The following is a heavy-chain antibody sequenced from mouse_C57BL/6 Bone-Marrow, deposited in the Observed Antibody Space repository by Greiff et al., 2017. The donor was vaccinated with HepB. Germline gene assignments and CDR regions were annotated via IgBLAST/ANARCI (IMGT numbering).Heavy chain of an antibody. D-gene: IGHD1-1*01. Sequence: EVKVVESEGGLVQPGSSMKLSCTASGFTFSDYYMAWVRQAPEKGLEWVASINYDGSSTYYLDSLKSRFIISRDNAKNILYLQMSSLKSEDTATYYCARVHYGSSYAMDYWGKGTSVTASS. CDR1: GFTFSDYY. V-gene: IGHV5-16*01. CDR2: INYDGSST. J-gene: IGHJ4*01. CDR3: ARVHYGSSYAMDY.